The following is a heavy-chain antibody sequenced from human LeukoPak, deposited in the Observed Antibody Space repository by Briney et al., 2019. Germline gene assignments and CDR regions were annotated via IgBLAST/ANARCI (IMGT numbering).Heavy chain of an antibody. V-gene: IGHV3-21*01. CDR2: ISSSSSYI. CDR3: ARDRGALRFLEWLFVY. D-gene: IGHD3-3*01. J-gene: IGHJ4*02. CDR1: GFTFSSYS. Sequence: PGGSLRLSCAASGFTFSSYSMNWVRQAPGKGLEWVSSISSSSSYIYYADSVKGRFTISRDNAKNSLYLQMNSLRAEDTAVYYCARDRGALRFLEWLFVYWGQGTLVTVSS.